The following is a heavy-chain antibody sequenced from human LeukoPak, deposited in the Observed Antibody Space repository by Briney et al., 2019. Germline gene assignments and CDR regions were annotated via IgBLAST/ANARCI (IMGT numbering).Heavy chain of an antibody. J-gene: IGHJ4*02. CDR1: GYTFASYG. V-gene: IGHV1-18*01. Sequence: ASVKVSCKASGYTFASYGISWVRQAPGQGLEWMGWISAYNGNTNYAQKFQGRVTITTDESTSTAYMELSSLRSEDTAVYYCARSAYDFWSGSADYWGQGTLVTVSS. D-gene: IGHD3-3*01. CDR3: ARSAYDFWSGSADY. CDR2: ISAYNGNT.